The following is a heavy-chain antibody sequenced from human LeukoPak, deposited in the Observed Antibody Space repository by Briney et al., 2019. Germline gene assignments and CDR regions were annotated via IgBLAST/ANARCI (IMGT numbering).Heavy chain of an antibody. J-gene: IGHJ3*02. CDR2: IIPIFGTA. D-gene: IGHD3-3*01. V-gene: IGHV1-69*05. Sequence: SVKVPCKASGGTFSSYAISWVRQAPGQGLEWMGGIIPIFGTANYAQKFQGRVTITTDESTSTAYMELSSLRSEDTAVYYCARVVTIFGVVIDDAFDIWGQGTMVTVSS. CDR1: GGTFSSYA. CDR3: ARVVTIFGVVIDDAFDI.